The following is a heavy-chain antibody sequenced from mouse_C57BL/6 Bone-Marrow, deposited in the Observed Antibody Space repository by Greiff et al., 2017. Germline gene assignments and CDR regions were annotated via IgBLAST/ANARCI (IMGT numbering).Heavy chain of an antibody. CDR3: ARDGIYYDYDRRDYYAMDY. D-gene: IGHD2-4*01. Sequence: EVQRVESGGGLVKPGGSLKLSCAASGFTFSSYAMSWVRQTPEKRLEWVATISDGGSYTYYPDNVKGRFTISRDNAKNNLYLQMSHLKSEDTAMYYCARDGIYYDYDRRDYYAMDYWGQGTSVTVSS. J-gene: IGHJ4*01. V-gene: IGHV5-4*01. CDR1: GFTFSSYA. CDR2: ISDGGSYT.